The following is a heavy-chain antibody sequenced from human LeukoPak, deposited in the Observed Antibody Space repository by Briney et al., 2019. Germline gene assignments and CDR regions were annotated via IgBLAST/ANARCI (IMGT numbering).Heavy chain of an antibody. CDR3: ARLSSGWSEPQH. CDR2: INPKSGGT. CDR1: GYTLTDHY. D-gene: IGHD6-19*01. V-gene: IGHV1-2*02. Sequence: ASVKASCKASGYTLTDHYKHWVGQAPGQGHEWMGWINPKSGGTNYAQKFQGRVTMTRDTSISTDYMELSRLRSDDTAVYYCARLSSGWSEPQHWGQGTLVTVSS. J-gene: IGHJ1*01.